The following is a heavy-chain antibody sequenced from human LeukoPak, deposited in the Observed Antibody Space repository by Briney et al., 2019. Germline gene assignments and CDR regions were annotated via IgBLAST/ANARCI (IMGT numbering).Heavy chain of an antibody. Sequence: SETLSLTCTVSGGSISSYYWSWIRQPPGKGLEWIGYIYHSGSTYYNPSLKSRVTISVDTSKNQFSLKLSSVTAADTAVYYCARASNYYDSSGYYHSKYYFDYWGQGTLVTVSS. CDR2: IYHSGST. CDR1: GGSISSYY. D-gene: IGHD3-22*01. CDR3: ARASNYYDSSGYYHSKYYFDY. V-gene: IGHV4-59*12. J-gene: IGHJ4*02.